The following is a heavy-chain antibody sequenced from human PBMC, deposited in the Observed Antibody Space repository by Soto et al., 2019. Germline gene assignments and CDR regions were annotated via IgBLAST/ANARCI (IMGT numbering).Heavy chain of an antibody. CDR3: AKEGPADSSSWTQLDY. CDR2: ISYDGSNK. D-gene: IGHD6-13*01. Sequence: GGSLRLSXAASGFTFSSYGMHWVRQAPGKGLEWVAVISYDGSNKYYADSVKGRFTISRDNSKNTLYLQMNSLRAEDTAVYYCAKEGPADSSSWTQLDYWGQGTLVTVSS. J-gene: IGHJ4*02. CDR1: GFTFSSYG. V-gene: IGHV3-30*18.